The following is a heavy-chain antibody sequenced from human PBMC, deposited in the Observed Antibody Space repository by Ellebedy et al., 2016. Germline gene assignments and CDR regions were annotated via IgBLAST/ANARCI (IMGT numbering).Heavy chain of an antibody. CDR2: IYPGDSDT. CDR3: ARLRSRVAGADY. D-gene: IGHD6-19*01. CDR1: GYSFTSYW. V-gene: IGHV5-51*01. J-gene: IGHJ4*02. Sequence: GGSLRLSCKGSGYSFTSYWIGWVRQMPGKGLEWMGIIYPGDSDTRYSPSFQGQVTISADKSISTASLQWSSLKASDTAMYYCARLRSRVAGADYWGQGTLVTVSS.